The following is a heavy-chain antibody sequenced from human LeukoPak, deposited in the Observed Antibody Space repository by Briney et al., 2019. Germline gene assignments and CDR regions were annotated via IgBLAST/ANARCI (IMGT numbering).Heavy chain of an antibody. CDR3: AKTGAVSYFDY. J-gene: IGHJ4*02. CDR1: GFTFSSYG. D-gene: IGHD1-14*01. CDR2: IWYDGSNK. Sequence: GESLRLSCAASGFTFSSYGMHWVRQAPGKGLEWVAVIWYDGSNKYYADSVKGRFTISRDNSKNTLYLQMNSLRAEDTAVYYCAKTGAVSYFDYWGQGTLVTVSS. V-gene: IGHV3-33*06.